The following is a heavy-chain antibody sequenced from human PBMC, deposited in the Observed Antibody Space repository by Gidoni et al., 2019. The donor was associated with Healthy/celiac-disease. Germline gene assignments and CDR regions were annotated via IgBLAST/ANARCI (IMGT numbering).Heavy chain of an antibody. Sequence: EVQLVESGGGLVQPGGSLRLSCAAAGFTFSSYAMSWVRQAPGKGLGWVSVISGSGGSTYYADSVKGRFTISRDNSKNTLYLQMNSLRAEDTAVYYCAKGYKVTVAVHFDYWGQGTLVTVSS. V-gene: IGHV3-23*04. J-gene: IGHJ4*02. D-gene: IGHD6-19*01. CDR1: GFTFSSYA. CDR2: ISGSGGST. CDR3: AKGYKVTVAVHFDY.